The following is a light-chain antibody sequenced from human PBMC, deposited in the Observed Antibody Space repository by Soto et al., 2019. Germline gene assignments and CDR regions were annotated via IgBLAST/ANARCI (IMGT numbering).Light chain of an antibody. J-gene: IGKJ5*01. V-gene: IGKV3-20*01. CDR3: QQFDDSVT. CDR1: HSVSRTY. CDR2: GAS. Sequence: EIVLTRSAGTLSLSPGERATVSCRASHSVSRTYLAWYQQKPGQAPXXLMYGASDRATGTPGRFSGSGSGTDFTLTICGLEPEDSAVYYCQQFDDSVTFGQGTRLEIK.